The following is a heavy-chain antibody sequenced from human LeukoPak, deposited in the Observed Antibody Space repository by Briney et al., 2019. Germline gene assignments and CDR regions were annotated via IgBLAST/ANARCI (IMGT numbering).Heavy chain of an antibody. V-gene: IGHV4-4*02. CDR3: ARDRGSSSIASDY. Sequence: SGTLSLTCAVSGGSISSSNWWSWVRQPPGKGLEWIGEIYHSGSTNYNPSLKSRVTISVDKSKNQFSLKLSSVTAADTAVYYCARDRGSSSIASDYWGQGTLVTVSS. D-gene: IGHD6-13*01. J-gene: IGHJ4*02. CDR2: IYHSGST. CDR1: GGSISSSNW.